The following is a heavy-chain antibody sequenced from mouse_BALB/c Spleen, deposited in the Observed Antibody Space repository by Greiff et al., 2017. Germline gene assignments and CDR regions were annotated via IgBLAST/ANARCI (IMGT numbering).Heavy chain of an antibody. CDR3: ARGDYGSRCFAY. CDR2: ISDGGSYT. D-gene: IGHD1-1*01. J-gene: IGHJ3*01. V-gene: IGHV5-4*02. Sequence: EVQGVESGGGLVKPGGSLKLSCAASGFTFSDYYMYWVRQTPEKRLEWVATISDGGSYTYYPDSVKGRFTISRDNAKNNLYLQMSSLKSEDTAMYYCARGDYGSRCFAYWGQGTLVTVSA. CDR1: GFTFSDYY.